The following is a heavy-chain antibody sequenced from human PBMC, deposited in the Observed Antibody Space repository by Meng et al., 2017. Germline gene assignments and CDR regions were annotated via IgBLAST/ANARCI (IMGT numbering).Heavy chain of an antibody. CDR1: GGTFSSYA. D-gene: IGHD3-22*01. J-gene: IGHJ3*02. CDR3: ARGAYYYDSSGSPRADAFEI. CDR2: IIPIFGTA. V-gene: IGHV1-69*13. Sequence: SVKVSCKASGGTFSSYAISWVRQAPGQGLEWMGGIIPIFGTANYAQKFQGRVTITADESTSTAYMELSSLRSEDTAVYYCARGAYYYDSSGSPRADAFEIWGQGTMVTVSS.